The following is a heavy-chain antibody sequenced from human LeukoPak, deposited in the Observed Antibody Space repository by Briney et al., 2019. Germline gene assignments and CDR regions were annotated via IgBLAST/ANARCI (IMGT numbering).Heavy chain of an antibody. D-gene: IGHD2-15*01. CDR2: IRSKANSYAT. CDR3: TTVGVVVAATAFDI. V-gene: IGHV3-73*01. CDR1: GFTFSGSA. Sequence: GGSLRLSCAASGFTFSGSAMHWVRQASGKGLEWVGRIRSKANSYATAYAASVKGRFTISRDDSKNTLYLQMNSLKTEDTAVYYCTTVGVVVAATAFDIWGQGTMVTVSS. J-gene: IGHJ3*02.